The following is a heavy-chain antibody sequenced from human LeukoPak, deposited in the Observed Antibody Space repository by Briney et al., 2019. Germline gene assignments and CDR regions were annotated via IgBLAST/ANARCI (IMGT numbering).Heavy chain of an antibody. V-gene: IGHV4-4*09. CDR2: IYTSGST. J-gene: IGHJ4*02. CDR3: ARGKAARPFEVDY. D-gene: IGHD6-6*01. Sequence: SETLSLTCTVSGGSISSYYWSWIRQPPGKGLEWIGYIYTSGSTNYNPSLKSRVTISVDTSKNQFSLKLSSVTAADTAVYYCARGKAARPFEVDYWGQGTLVTVSS. CDR1: GGSISSYY.